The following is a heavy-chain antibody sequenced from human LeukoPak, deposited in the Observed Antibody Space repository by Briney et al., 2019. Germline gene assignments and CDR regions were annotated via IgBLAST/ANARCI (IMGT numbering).Heavy chain of an antibody. Sequence: GGSLRLSCAASGFIFSDYYMTWIRQAPGKGLEWLSYISGSGSDTNYADSVKGRFTTSRDNAKNSLYLQMNSLRAEDTAVYYCARVGSIAAAGTPDYWGQGTMVTVSS. V-gene: IGHV3-11*06. CDR2: ISGSGSDT. J-gene: IGHJ4*02. CDR1: GFIFSDYY. CDR3: ARVGSIAAAGTPDY. D-gene: IGHD6-13*01.